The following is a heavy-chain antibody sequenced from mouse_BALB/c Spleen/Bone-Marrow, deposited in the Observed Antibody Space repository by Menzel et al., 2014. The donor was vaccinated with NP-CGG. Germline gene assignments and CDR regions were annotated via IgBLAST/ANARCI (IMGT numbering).Heavy chain of an antibody. D-gene: IGHD1-1*01. CDR2: IFPGSGNT. CDR3: VSTFDY. J-gene: IGHJ2*01. V-gene: IGHV1-66*01. Sequence: QVKLQQSGPELVKPGASVKISCKASGYSFTSYYIHWVKQRPGQGLEWIGWIFPGSGNTKYNEKFKGKATLTADTSSSTAYMQLSSLTSEDSAVYYCVSTFDYWGQGTTLTVSS. CDR1: GYSFTSYY.